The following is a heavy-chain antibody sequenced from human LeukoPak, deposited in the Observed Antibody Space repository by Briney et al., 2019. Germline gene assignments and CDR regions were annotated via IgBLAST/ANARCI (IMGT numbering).Heavy chain of an antibody. CDR1: GFTFSSYS. J-gene: IGHJ4*02. CDR2: ITRSSSAR. CDR3: ATQWELHPAF. D-gene: IGHD1-26*01. Sequence: GGSLRLSCAASGFTFSSYSMTWVRQAPGMGLEWVSYITRSSSARYYADAVKGRFTISRDNAKNSLYLQMNSLRAEDTAVYYCATQWELHPAFWGQGTLVTVSS. V-gene: IGHV3-48*01.